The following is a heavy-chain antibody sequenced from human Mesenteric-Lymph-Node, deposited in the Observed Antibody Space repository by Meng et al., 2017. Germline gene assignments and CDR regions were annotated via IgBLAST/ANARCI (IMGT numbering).Heavy chain of an antibody. CDR2: IWYDGSNK. D-gene: IGHD6-13*01. CDR3: ARSIAAAGTEGAFDY. V-gene: IGHV3-33*01. CDR1: GFTFSSYG. Sequence: GESLKISCAASGFTFSSYGMHWVRQAPGKGLEWVAVIWYDGSNKYYADSVKGRFTISRDNSKNTLYLQMNSLRAEDTAVYYCARSIAAAGTEGAFDYWGQGTLVTVSS. J-gene: IGHJ4*02.